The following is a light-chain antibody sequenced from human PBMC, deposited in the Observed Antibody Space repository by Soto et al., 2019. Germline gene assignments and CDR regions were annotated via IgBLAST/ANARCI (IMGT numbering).Light chain of an antibody. CDR2: DAS. V-gene: IGKV1-33*01. Sequence: DIQMTQSPSSLSASVGDIVTITCQASQDINNYLNWYQQKPGKAPKLLIYDASNLETGVPSRFSGSGSGTEFTLTISSLQADDFATYYCQQSDTYPLTFGQGTRLEIK. CDR3: QQSDTYPLT. CDR1: QDINNY. J-gene: IGKJ5*01.